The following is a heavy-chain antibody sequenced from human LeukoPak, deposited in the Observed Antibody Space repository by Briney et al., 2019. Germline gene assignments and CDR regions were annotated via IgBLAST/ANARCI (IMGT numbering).Heavy chain of an antibody. J-gene: IGHJ3*02. CDR1: GYSFTNYW. CDR2: IYAGDSDT. CDR3: ARLTANGFDI. D-gene: IGHD2-21*02. Sequence: PGESRKISCKGSGYSFTNYWIAWVRQMPGKDLEWMGIIYAGDSDTRYSPSFQGQVTISADKSISTAYLQWSSLRASDTAMYHCARLTANGFDIWGQGTMVTVSS. V-gene: IGHV5-51*01.